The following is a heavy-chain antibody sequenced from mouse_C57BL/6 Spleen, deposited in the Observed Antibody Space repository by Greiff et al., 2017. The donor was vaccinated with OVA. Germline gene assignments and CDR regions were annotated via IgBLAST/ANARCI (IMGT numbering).Heavy chain of an antibody. J-gene: IGHJ2*01. CDR1: GFTFSDYG. CDR2: ISSGSSTI. V-gene: IGHV5-17*01. D-gene: IGHD1-1*01. Sequence: EVKVVESGGGLVKPGGSLKLSCAASGFTFSDYGMHWVRQAPEKGLEWVAYISSGSSTIYYADTVKGRFTISRDNAKNTLFLQMTSLRSEDTAMYYCARRLREYFDYWGQGTTLTVSS. CDR3: ARRLREYFDY.